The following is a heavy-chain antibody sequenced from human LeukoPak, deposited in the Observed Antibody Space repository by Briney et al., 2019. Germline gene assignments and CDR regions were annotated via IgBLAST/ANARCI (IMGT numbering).Heavy chain of an antibody. CDR3: ARDFGSSWELMA. V-gene: IGHV1-2*02. J-gene: IGHJ5*02. Sequence: ASVKVSCKASGYTFTGYYMHWVRQAPGQGLEWMGWINPNSGGTNYAQKFQGRVTMTRDTSISTAYMELSRLRSDDTAVYCCARDFGSSWELMAWGQGTLVTVSS. D-gene: IGHD2-8*01. CDR2: INPNSGGT. CDR1: GYTFTGYY.